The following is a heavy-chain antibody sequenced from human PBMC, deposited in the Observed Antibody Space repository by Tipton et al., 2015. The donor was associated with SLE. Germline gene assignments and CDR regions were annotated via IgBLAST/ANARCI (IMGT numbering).Heavy chain of an antibody. CDR2: IYYSGTS. J-gene: IGHJ5*02. Sequence: TLSLTCTVSGGSITNRHHYWGWIRQPPGKGLEWIGSIYYSGTSYYNPSLESRVTISGDTSKNQFSLKLSSVTAADTAIYYCARESGDLWGQGTLVTVSS. V-gene: IGHV4-39*07. CDR3: ARESGDL. D-gene: IGHD1-26*01. CDR1: GGSITNRHHY.